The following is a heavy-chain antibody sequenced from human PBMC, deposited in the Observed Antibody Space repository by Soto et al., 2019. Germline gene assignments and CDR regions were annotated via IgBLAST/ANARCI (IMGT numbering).Heavy chain of an antibody. Sequence: SETLSLTCAVSGGSISSTTYYWAWIRQPPGKGLEWVATIYYSGATYYNPSLKSRLTISIDTSKNQFSLRLSSVTAADTAMYYCARYYDTSNRPYFHHWGQGTRVTLSS. CDR3: ARYYDTSNRPYFHH. CDR2: IYYSGAT. CDR1: GGSISSTTYY. V-gene: IGHV4-39*01. J-gene: IGHJ1*01. D-gene: IGHD3-22*01.